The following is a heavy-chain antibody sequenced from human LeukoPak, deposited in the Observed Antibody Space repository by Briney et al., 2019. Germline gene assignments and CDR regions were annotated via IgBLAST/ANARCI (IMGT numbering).Heavy chain of an antibody. D-gene: IGHD3-10*01. CDR2: IYTSGST. Sequence: SETLSLTCTVSGGSISSGSYYWSWIRQPAGKGLEWIGRIYTSGSTNYSPSLKSRVTISVDTSKNQFSLKLSSVTAADTAVYYCARGPMVRGVIPLSFDYWGQGTLVTVSS. CDR3: ARGPMVRGVIPLSFDY. J-gene: IGHJ4*02. V-gene: IGHV4-61*02. CDR1: GGSISSGSYY.